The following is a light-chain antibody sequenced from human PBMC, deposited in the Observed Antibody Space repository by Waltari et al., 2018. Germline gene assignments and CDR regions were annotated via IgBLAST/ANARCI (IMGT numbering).Light chain of an antibody. CDR1: SSDVGGYHY. J-gene: IGLJ1*01. Sequence: QSALTQPASVSGPPGQSITISCTGTSSDVGGYHYVSWYQQHPGKAPKLMIYAVSKRPLGVFNRFLCSKSGNPAFLTISGLQAEDEADYYCSSYTSSSTYVFGTGTKVTVL. V-gene: IGLV2-14*01. CDR3: SSYTSSSTYV. CDR2: AVS.